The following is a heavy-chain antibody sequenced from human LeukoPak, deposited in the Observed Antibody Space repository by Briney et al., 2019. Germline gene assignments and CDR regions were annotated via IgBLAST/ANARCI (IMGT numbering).Heavy chain of an antibody. J-gene: IGHJ6*03. CDR2: IIPIFGTT. V-gene: IGHV1-69*13. Sequence: ASVKVSCKASGGTLSSHAINWVRQAPGQGLKWMGGIIPIFGTTSYAQTFQGRLMITADESTSTAYMELSSLRSEDTAVYYCARESDYGYKYYMDVWGKGTTVTISS. CDR1: GGTLSSHA. D-gene: IGHD4-17*01. CDR3: ARESDYGYKYYMDV.